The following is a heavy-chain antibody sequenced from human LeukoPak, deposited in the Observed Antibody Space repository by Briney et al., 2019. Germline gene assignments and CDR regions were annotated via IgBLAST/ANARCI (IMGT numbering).Heavy chain of an antibody. CDR1: GASITSYY. V-gene: IGHV4-38-2*02. CDR2: IYHSGST. J-gene: IGHJ6*03. CDR3: ARADYSSAWSHDYYYMDV. Sequence: SETLSLTCTVSGASITSYYWSWIRQPPGKGLEWIGSIYHSGSTYYNPSLKSRVTISVDTSKNQFSLKLSSVTAADTAVYYCARADYSSAWSHDYYYMDVWGKGTTVTVSS. D-gene: IGHD6-13*01.